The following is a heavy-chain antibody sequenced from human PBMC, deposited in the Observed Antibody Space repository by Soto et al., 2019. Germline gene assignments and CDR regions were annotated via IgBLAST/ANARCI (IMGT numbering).Heavy chain of an antibody. CDR3: SIGSWSAETFDV. CDR1: GGTFSTYT. CDR2: IIPMLTVT. J-gene: IGHJ3*01. D-gene: IGHD6-13*01. Sequence: QVHLVQSGAEVKKPGSSVKVSCKAAGGTFSTYTLIWVRQAPGQGLEWMGRIIPMLTVTNSAQKFQGRVTLTADKSTNTAFMELTSLSSDDTAVYYCSIGSWSAETFDVWGQGTKVTISS. V-gene: IGHV1-69*02.